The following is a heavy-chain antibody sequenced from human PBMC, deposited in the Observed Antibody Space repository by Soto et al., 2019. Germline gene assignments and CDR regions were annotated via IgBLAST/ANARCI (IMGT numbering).Heavy chain of an antibody. V-gene: IGHV4-59*08. CDR2: IYYSGST. CDR3: ARTVVVTAIQRYFDY. J-gene: IGHJ4*02. Sequence: TSETLSLTCTVSGGSISSYYWSWIRQPPGKGLEWIGYIYYSGSTNYNPSLKSRVNISVDTSKNQFSLKMSSVTVADTSVYYCARTVVVTAIQRYFDYWGQGTLVTVSS. D-gene: IGHD2-21*02. CDR1: GGSISSYY.